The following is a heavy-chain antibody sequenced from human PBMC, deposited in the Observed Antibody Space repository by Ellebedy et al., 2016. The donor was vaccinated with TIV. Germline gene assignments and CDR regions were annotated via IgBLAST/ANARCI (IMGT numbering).Heavy chain of an antibody. CDR2: INAGNGNT. J-gene: IGHJ3*02. Sequence: ASVKVSCXASGYTFTSYAMHWVRQAPGQRLEWMGWINAGNGNTKYSQKFQGRVTMTRDTSTSTVYMELSSLRSEDTAVYYCARSPSIVGATLDAFDIWGQGTMVTVSS. V-gene: IGHV1-3*01. D-gene: IGHD1-26*01. CDR3: ARSPSIVGATLDAFDI. CDR1: GYTFTSYA.